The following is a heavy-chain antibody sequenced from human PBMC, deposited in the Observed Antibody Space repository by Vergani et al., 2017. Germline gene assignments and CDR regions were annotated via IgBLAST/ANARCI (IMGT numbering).Heavy chain of an antibody. CDR3: ARDHSSSPNYFDY. CDR1: GFTFSSYS. J-gene: IGHJ4*02. V-gene: IGHV3-21*01. Sequence: EVQLVESGGGLVKPGGSLRLSCAASGFTFSSYSMNWVRQAPGKGLEWVSSISSSSYIYYADSVKGRFTISRDNAKNSLYLQMNSLRAEDTAVYYCARDHSSSPNYFDYWGQGTLVTVSS. CDR2: ISSSSYI. D-gene: IGHD6-6*01.